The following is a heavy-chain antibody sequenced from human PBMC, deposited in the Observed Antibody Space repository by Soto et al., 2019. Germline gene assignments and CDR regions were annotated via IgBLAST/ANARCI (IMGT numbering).Heavy chain of an antibody. CDR2: IWYDGTNK. Sequence: VQLVESGGGLVKPGGSLRLSCAASGFTFSSHGMHWVRQAPGKGLEWVAVIWYDGTNKYYADSVKGRFTISRDNSRNTVSLQMNSLRVEDTAVYYCARWGDNKVFDYWGQGTLVSVSS. CDR3: ARWGDNKVFDY. CDR1: GFTFSSHG. V-gene: IGHV3-33*08. D-gene: IGHD3-10*01. J-gene: IGHJ4*02.